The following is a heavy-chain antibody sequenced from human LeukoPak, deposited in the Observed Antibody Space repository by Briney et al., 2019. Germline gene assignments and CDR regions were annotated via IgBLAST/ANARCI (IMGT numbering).Heavy chain of an antibody. Sequence: GGSLRLSCAGSGFTLSNSWMGWVRQAPGKGLEWVAVISYDGSNKYYADSVKGRFTISRDNSKNTLYLQMNRLRAEDTAVYYCARDLRIAAVGNNWFDPWGQGTLVTVSS. CDR2: ISYDGSNK. CDR1: GFTLSNSW. D-gene: IGHD6-13*01. V-gene: IGHV3-30*03. J-gene: IGHJ5*02. CDR3: ARDLRIAAVGNNWFDP.